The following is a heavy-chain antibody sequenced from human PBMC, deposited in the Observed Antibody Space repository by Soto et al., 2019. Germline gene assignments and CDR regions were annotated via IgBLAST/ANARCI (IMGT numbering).Heavy chain of an antibody. V-gene: IGHV3-30*18. J-gene: IGHJ6*02. D-gene: IGHD3-3*01. CDR2: ISYAGNNI. CDR3: AKDQSSIFRSGSGMDV. Sequence: QVQLLESGGGVVQPGGSLRLSCAASGFTFRNFVMHWVRQAPGKGLEWVAVISYAGNNIYYADSVKGRFTISRDNSGNTLELEMSSLRGEDTAVYYCAKDQSSIFRSGSGMDVWAQGTTVTVSS. CDR1: GFTFRNFV.